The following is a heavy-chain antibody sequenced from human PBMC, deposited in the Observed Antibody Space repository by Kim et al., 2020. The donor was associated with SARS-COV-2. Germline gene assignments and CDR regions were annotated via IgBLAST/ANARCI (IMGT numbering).Heavy chain of an antibody. CDR3: APYYDSNFYRGQWD. CDR1: GYSFSNYG. Sequence: ASVKVSCKASGYSFSNYGLVWARQAPGQGLEWMGWISSNSGHTKYAQNVQGRVTLTTDTSTNTGYMELSSLRSDDTAVYYCAPYYDSNFYRGQWDWGHGT. D-gene: IGHD3-22*01. CDR2: ISSNSGHT. V-gene: IGHV1-18*01. J-gene: IGHJ4*01.